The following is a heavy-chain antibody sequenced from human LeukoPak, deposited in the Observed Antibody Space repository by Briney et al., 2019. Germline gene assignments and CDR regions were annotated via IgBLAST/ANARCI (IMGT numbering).Heavy chain of an antibody. CDR1: GFTFSSYA. CDR3: AKCRTRYSGYDFSDY. Sequence: GGSLRLSCAASGFTFSSYAMSWVRQAPGKGLEWVSAISGSGGSTYYVDSVKGRFTISRDNSKNTLYLRMNSLRAEDTAVYYCAKCRTRYSGYDFSDYWGQGTLVTVSS. D-gene: IGHD5-12*01. V-gene: IGHV3-23*01. CDR2: ISGSGGST. J-gene: IGHJ4*02.